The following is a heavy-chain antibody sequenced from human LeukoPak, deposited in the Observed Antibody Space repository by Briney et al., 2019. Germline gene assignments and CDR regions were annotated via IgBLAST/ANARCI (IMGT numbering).Heavy chain of an antibody. Sequence: GESLKISCKGSGYTFTRHWIGWVRQMPGKGLELMGIIDPGDSDTRYSPSFQGQVTFSADKSIRMVYLQWSSLKASGTAIYYCARLNDGFDVWGQGTMVSVSS. CDR3: ARLNDGFDV. J-gene: IGHJ3*01. CDR2: IDPGDSDT. V-gene: IGHV5-51*01. CDR1: GYTFTRHW.